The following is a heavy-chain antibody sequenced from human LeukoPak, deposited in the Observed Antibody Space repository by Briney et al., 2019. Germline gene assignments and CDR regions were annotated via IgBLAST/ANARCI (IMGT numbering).Heavy chain of an antibody. CDR1: GFTFSTYG. CDR2: ISGSGGST. J-gene: IGHJ3*02. D-gene: IGHD3-22*01. V-gene: IGHV3-23*01. Sequence: GGTLRLSCVASGFTFSTYGMSWVRQAPGKGLEWVSAISGSGGSTYYADSVKGRFTISRDNSKNTLYLQMNSLRAEDTAVYYCARVSNSGYNSRGAFDIWGQGTMVTVSS. CDR3: ARVSNSGYNSRGAFDI.